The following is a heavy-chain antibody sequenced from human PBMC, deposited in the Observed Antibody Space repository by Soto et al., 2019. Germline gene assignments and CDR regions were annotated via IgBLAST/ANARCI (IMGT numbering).Heavy chain of an antibody. CDR3: ARGLVRGVIITGWFDP. CDR2: INHSGST. V-gene: IGHV4-34*01. Sequence: SETLSLTCAVYGGSFSGYYWSWIRQPPGKGLEWIGEINHSGSTNYNPSLKSRVTISVDTSKNQFSLKLSSVTAADTAVYYCARGLVRGVIITGWFDPWGQGTLVTVSS. D-gene: IGHD3-10*01. J-gene: IGHJ5*02. CDR1: GGSFSGYY.